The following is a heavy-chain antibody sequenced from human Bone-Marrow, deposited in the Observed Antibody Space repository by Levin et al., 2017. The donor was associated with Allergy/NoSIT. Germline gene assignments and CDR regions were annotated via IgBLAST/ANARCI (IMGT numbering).Heavy chain of an antibody. CDR3: VREYYYGSASYVTKPYMDV. V-gene: IGHV4-34*01. CDR1: GRSFGGYF. J-gene: IGHJ6*03. Sequence: SQSLSLTCAVSGRSFGGYFWTWIRQTPGKGLEWIGEINHSGSTTYNPSLKSRVTMSVDTSKKQFSLNLTSVTAADTAVYYCVREYYYGSASYVTKPYMDVWGKGTTVTVSS. D-gene: IGHD3-10*01. CDR2: INHSGST.